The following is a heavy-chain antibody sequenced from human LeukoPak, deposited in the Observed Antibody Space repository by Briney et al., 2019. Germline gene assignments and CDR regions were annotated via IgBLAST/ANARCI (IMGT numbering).Heavy chain of an antibody. CDR3: ARAAAGPRGAYYYYYYGMDV. D-gene: IGHD6-13*01. V-gene: IGHV4-34*01. CDR2: INHSGST. Sequence: PSETLSLTCAVYGGSFSGYYWSWIRQPPGKGLEWIGEINHSGSTNYNPSLKSRVTISVDTSKNQFSLKLSSVTAADTAVYYCARAAAGPRGAYYYYYYGMDVWGQGTTVTVSS. CDR1: GGSFSGYY. J-gene: IGHJ6*02.